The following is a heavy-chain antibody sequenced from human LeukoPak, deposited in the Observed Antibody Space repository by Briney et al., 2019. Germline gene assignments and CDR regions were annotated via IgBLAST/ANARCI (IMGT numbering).Heavy chain of an antibody. CDR2: INHSGST. J-gene: IGHJ3*02. V-gene: IGHV4-34*01. Sequence: PSETLSLTCAVYGGSFSGYYWSWIRQPPGKGLEWIGEINHSGSTNYNPSLKSRVTISVDTSKNQFSLKLSSVTAADTAVYYCARDPLNPGAFDIWGQGTMVTVSS. CDR1: GGSFSGYY. CDR3: ARDPLNPGAFDI.